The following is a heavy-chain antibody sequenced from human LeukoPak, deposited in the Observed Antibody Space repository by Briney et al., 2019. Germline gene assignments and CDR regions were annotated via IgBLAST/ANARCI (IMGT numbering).Heavy chain of an antibody. V-gene: IGHV3-74*01. J-gene: IGHJ3*02. D-gene: IGHD1-26*01. CDR2: INGDGSTI. CDR3: ARYRFVVGATDSFDM. Sequence: GGSLRLSCEASGFTFNGHWMHWVRQAPGKGLVWVSLINGDGSTISYADSVKGRFTISRDNAKNRLYLQMNSLGAEDTAVYYCARYRFVVGATDSFDMWGQGTTVTVSS. CDR1: GFTFNGHW.